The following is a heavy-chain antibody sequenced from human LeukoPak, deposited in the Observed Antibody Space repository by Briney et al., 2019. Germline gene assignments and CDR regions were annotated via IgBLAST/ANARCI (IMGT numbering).Heavy chain of an antibody. Sequence: GRSLRLSCAASGFTFSSYGMHWVRQAPGKGLEGVAVIWYDGSNKYYADSVKGRFTISRDNSKNTLYLQMNSLRAEDTAVYYCARDSNILTGYYINYYGMDVWGQGTTVTVSS. V-gene: IGHV3-33*01. CDR3: ARDSNILTGYYINYYGMDV. J-gene: IGHJ6*02. CDR1: GFTFSSYG. D-gene: IGHD3-9*01. CDR2: IWYDGSNK.